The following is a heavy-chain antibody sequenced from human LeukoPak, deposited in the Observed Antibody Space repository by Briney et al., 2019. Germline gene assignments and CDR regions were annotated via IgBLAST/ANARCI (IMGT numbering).Heavy chain of an antibody. CDR3: ARGITMIGEYYFDY. J-gene: IGHJ4*02. V-gene: IGHV4-39*01. Sequence: SETLSLTCTVSGGSISSSSYYWGWIRQPPGKGLEWIGSIYYSGSTYYNPSLKSRVTISVDTSKNQFSLKLSSVTAADTAVYYCARGITMIGEYYFDYWGQGTLVTVSS. D-gene: IGHD3-22*01. CDR2: IYYSGST. CDR1: GGSISSSSYY.